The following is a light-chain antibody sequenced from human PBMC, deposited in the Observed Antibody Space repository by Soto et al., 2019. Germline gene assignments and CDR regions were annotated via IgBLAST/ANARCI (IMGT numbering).Light chain of an antibody. CDR1: QTVGSDY. CDR2: GAS. Sequence: EVVLTQAPGTLSLSPGERATLSFRASQTVGSDYLAWYQQKPGQAPRIPLFGASGRATGSPDRFSGSGSGTDFTLTISSLQPEDFATYYCLQDSNYPWTFGQGTKVDI. J-gene: IGKJ1*01. CDR3: LQDSNYPWT. V-gene: IGKV3-20*01.